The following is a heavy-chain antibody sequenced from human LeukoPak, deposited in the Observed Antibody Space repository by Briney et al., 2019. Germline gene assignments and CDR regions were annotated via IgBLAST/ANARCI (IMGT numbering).Heavy chain of an antibody. CDR1: GGSISSGGYY. CDR2: IYHSGST. V-gene: IGHV4-30-2*01. J-gene: IGHJ3*02. Sequence: SGTLSLTCTVSGGSISSGGYYWSWIRQPPGKGLEWIGYIYHSGSTYYNPSLKSRVTISVDRSMNQFSLKLSSVTAADTAVYYCARSYITIFGVVGAFDIWGQGTMVTVSS. D-gene: IGHD3-3*01. CDR3: ARSYITIFGVVGAFDI.